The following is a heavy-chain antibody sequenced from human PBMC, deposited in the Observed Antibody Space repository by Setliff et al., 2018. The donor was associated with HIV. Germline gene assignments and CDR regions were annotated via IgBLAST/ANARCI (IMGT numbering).Heavy chain of an antibody. CDR1: GFSFHDYA. V-gene: IGHV3-9*01. CDR2: ISWNNFPI. CDR3: ARSFWGFVRNAASDI. J-gene: IGHJ3*02. Sequence: GGSLRLSCAASGFSFHDYAIHWVRQVPGKGLEWVSGISWNNFPIGFADSVRGRFTVSRDNAKNSVYLQMDSLRPEDTAFYYCARSFWGFVRNAASDIWGQGTMVTVSS. D-gene: IGHD3-16*01.